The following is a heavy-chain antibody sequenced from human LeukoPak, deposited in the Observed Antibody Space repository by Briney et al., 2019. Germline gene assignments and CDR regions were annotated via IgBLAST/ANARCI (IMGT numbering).Heavy chain of an antibody. V-gene: IGHV3-66*04. D-gene: IGHD6-19*01. CDR2: IYSGGRT. CDR3: ARHSSGWYYNWFDP. J-gene: IGHJ5*02. CDR1: GFILSSNY. Sequence: GGSLRLSCAASGFILSSNYMSWVRQAPGKGLEWVPVIYSGGRTYYAASVKDRFTISRDNSKNKLFLQMNSQSAEDTAVYYCARHSSGWYYNWFDPWGQGTLVTVSS.